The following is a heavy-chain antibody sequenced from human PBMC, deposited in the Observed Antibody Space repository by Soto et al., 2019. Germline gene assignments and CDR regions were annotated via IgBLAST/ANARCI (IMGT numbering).Heavy chain of an antibody. V-gene: IGHV4-39*01. J-gene: IGHJ4*02. D-gene: IGHD6-19*01. CDR3: ARRDSGFDY. Sequence: TSETLSLTCTVSGGSISSSSYYWGWIRQPPGKGLEWIGSIYYSGSTYYNPSLKSRVTISVDTSKNQFSLKLSSVTAADKAVYYCARRDSGFDYWGQGTLVNVSS. CDR2: IYYSGST. CDR1: GGSISSSSYY.